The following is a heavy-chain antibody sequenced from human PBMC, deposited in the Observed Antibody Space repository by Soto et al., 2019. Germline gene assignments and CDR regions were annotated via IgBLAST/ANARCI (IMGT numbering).Heavy chain of an antibody. CDR1: GFTFSSYA. D-gene: IGHD6-19*01. V-gene: IGHV3-23*01. J-gene: IGHJ3*02. CDR2: ISGSGGTT. Sequence: EVQLLESGGGLVQPGGSLRLSCAASGFTFSSYARSWVPQAPGKGLEWVSAISGSGGTTYYADSVKGRFTFSRDNSKNTLYLQMNSLRAEDTAVYYCAKTANGWFSAFDIWGQGTMVTVSS. CDR3: AKTANGWFSAFDI.